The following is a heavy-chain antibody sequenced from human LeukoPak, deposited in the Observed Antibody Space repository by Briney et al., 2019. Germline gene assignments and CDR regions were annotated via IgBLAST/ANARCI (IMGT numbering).Heavy chain of an antibody. D-gene: IGHD2-15*01. CDR1: GFTFSSYS. CDR3: ARPRSGGTWFFDY. Sequence: PGGSLRLSCAASGFTFSSYSMNWVRQAPGKGLEWVSYISSSSSTIYYADSVKGRFTISRDNAKNSLYLQMNSLRVEDTAVYYCARPRSGGTWFFDYWGQGTLVTVSS. V-gene: IGHV3-48*01. CDR2: ISSSSSTI. J-gene: IGHJ4*02.